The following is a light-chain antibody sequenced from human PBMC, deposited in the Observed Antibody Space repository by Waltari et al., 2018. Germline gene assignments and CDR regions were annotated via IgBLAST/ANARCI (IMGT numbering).Light chain of an antibody. Sequence: EIVMTQSPATLSVSAGERTTLSCRASQSVRSNLAWYQQKPGQPPRLLIYEASTRATGIPSRFSGSGWGTEFTLTINSLQSEDLAIYYCQQYNIWWTFGQGTKVEIK. J-gene: IGKJ1*01. V-gene: IGKV3-15*01. CDR1: QSVRSN. CDR2: EAS. CDR3: QQYNIWWT.